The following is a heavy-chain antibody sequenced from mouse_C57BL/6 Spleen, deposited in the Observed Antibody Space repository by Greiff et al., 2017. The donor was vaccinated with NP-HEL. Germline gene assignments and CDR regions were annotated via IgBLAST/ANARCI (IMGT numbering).Heavy chain of an antibody. CDR3: VRDGYYCFAD. CDR2: IRSKSNNYAT. Sequence: EVKLMESGGGLVQPKGSLTLPCAASGFCFNTYAMNWVRQAPGKGLEWVARIRSKSNNYATYYADSVKDRFTITRDDTESMLYLQMNNLKTEDTSRYYCVRDGYYCFADWGQGTLVTVSA. V-gene: IGHV10-1*01. D-gene: IGHD2-3*01. CDR1: GFCFNTYA. J-gene: IGHJ3*01.